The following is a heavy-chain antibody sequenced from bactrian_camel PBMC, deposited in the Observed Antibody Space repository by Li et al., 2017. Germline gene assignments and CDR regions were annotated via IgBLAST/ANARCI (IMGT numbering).Heavy chain of an antibody. CDR1: GDTHMRYC. V-gene: IGHV3S67*01. Sequence: ESGGGSVQAGGSLRLSCVASGDTHMRYCMAWFRQPAGKQREGIATRDSDGNTAYADSVKGRSTISKDSAENILYLQMHSLKPEDTAKYCCAARSVGWCPLFEHWLGKRAYTPGGYFTNWGQGTQVTVS. CDR3: AARSVGWCPLFEHWLGKRAYTPGGYFTN. D-gene: IGHD1*01. J-gene: IGHJ4*01. CDR2: RDSDGNT.